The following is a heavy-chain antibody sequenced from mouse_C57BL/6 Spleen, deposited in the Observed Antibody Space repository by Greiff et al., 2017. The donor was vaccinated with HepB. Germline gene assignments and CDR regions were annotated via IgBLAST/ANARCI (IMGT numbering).Heavy chain of an antibody. CDR2: IDPSDSYT. Sequence: QVKLQQPGAELVMPGASVKLSCKASGYTFTSYWMHWVKQRPGQGLEWIGEIDPSDSYTNYNQKFKGKSTLTVDKSSSTAYMQLSSLTSEDSAVYYCARGGGKGAMDYWGQGTSVTVSS. CDR3: ARGGGKGAMDY. J-gene: IGHJ4*01. V-gene: IGHV1-69*01. CDR1: GYTFTSYW.